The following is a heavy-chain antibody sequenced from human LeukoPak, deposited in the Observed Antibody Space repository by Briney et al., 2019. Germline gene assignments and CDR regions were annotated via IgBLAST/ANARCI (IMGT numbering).Heavy chain of an antibody. CDR1: GFTFSSYW. V-gene: IGHV3-7*01. CDR2: IKQDGSEK. J-gene: IGHJ4*02. D-gene: IGHD2-15*01. CDR3: ARWDCVGGSCQIRSGFDA. Sequence: GGSLRLSCAASGFTFSSYWMSWVRQAPGKGLEWVANIKQDGSEKYYVDSVKGRFTFSRDNAKNSLSLQMNSLRAEDTAVYYCARWDCVGGSCQIRSGFDAWGQGTLVTVSS.